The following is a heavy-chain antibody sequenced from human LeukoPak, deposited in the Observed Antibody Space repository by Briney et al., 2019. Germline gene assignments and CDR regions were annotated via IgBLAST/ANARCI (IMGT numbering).Heavy chain of an antibody. D-gene: IGHD6-6*01. CDR3: ARGYSSSSDFDY. J-gene: IGHJ4*02. CDR1: GGSISSYY. Sequence: SETLSLTCTVSGGSISSYYWSWIRQPPGKGLEWIGYIYYSGSTNYNPSLKSRVTISVDTSKNQFSLKLSSVTAADTAVYYCARGYSSSSDFDYWGRGTLVTVSS. CDR2: IYYSGST. V-gene: IGHV4-59*01.